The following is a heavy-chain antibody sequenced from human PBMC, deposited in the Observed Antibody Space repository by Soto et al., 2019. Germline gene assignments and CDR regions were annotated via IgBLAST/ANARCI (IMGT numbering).Heavy chain of an antibody. CDR2: MYPSGGT. CDR3: ARCLHCSNGGRFDP. V-gene: IGHV4-4*02. J-gene: IGHJ5*02. Sequence: QVQLQESGPGLVTPSGTLSLTCTVSGVSISSSNWWTWVRQAPGKGLEWIGEMYPSGGTTYNPALQNRVTISVDNSKNHLSLTLTSVTAADTVVYYCARCLHCSNGGRFDPWGRGALVTVSS. D-gene: IGHD2-8*01. CDR1: GVSISSSNW.